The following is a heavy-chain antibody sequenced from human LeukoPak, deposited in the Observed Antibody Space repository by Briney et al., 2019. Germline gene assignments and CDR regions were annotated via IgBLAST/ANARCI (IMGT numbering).Heavy chain of an antibody. CDR2: IYTRGTT. CDR1: GGSISSYY. CDR3: ARTSPRAATFDY. Sequence: PSETLSLTCAVSGGSISSYYWSWIRQPAGKGLEWIGRIYTRGTTNYTPSLKSRVTMSVDTSKNQFSLNLNSVTAADTAVYYCARTSPRAATFDYWGQGTLVTVSS. V-gene: IGHV4-4*07. J-gene: IGHJ4*02. D-gene: IGHD2-15*01.